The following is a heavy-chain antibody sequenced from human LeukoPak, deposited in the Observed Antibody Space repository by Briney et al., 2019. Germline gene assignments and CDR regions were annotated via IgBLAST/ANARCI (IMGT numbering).Heavy chain of an antibody. V-gene: IGHV3-30*18. D-gene: IGHD2-15*01. J-gene: IGHJ4*02. CDR1: GFTFSSYG. CDR3: AKDRRLGYCSGGSCYLDY. Sequence: GGSLRLSCAASGFTFSSYGMHWVRQAPGKGLEWVAVISYDGSNKYYAGSVKGRFTISRDNSKNTLYLQMNSLRAEDTAVYYCAKDRRLGYCSGGSCYLDYWGQGTLVTVSS. CDR2: ISYDGSNK.